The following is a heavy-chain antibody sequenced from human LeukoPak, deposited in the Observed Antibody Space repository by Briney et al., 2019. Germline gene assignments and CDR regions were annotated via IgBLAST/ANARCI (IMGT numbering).Heavy chain of an antibody. J-gene: IGHJ4*02. CDR2: ISSSSSYI. V-gene: IGHV3-21*01. Sequence: GGSLRLSYAASAFTFSTYSMNWVRQVPGKGLEWVSSISSSSSYIYYADSVKGRFTISRDDAKNSLYLQMNSLRAEDTAVYYCAREVSRGYTLHFGCWGQGTLVTVSS. D-gene: IGHD3-22*01. CDR3: AREVSRGYTLHFGC. CDR1: AFTFSTYS.